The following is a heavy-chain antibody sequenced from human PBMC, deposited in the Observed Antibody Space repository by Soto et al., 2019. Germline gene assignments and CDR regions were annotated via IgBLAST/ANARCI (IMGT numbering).Heavy chain of an antibody. V-gene: IGHV4-34*01. Sequence: SETLSLTCAVYSGSFSGYYWSWIRQPPGKGLEWIGEISHSGSTNYNPSLKSRVTISVDTSKNQFSLKLSSVTAADTAVYYCASWETYCSGGSCYPNFDYWGQGTLVTVSS. CDR1: SGSFSGYY. D-gene: IGHD2-15*01. J-gene: IGHJ4*02. CDR2: ISHSGST. CDR3: ASWETYCSGGSCYPNFDY.